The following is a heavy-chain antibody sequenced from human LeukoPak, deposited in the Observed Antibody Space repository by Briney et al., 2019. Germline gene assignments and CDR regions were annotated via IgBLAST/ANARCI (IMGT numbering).Heavy chain of an antibody. D-gene: IGHD1-26*01. V-gene: IGHV4-34*01. CDR1: GGSFSGYY. J-gene: IGHJ4*02. Sequence: SETLSLTCAVYGGSFSGYYWSWIRQPPGKGLEWIGEINHSGSTNYNPSLKSRVTISVDTSKNQFSLKLSSVTAADTAVYYCARTTGIVRAGFDYWGQGTLVTVSS. CDR2: INHSGST. CDR3: ARTTGIVRAGFDY.